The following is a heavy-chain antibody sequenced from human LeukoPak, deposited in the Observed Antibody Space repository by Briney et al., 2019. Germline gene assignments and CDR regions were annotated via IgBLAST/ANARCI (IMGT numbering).Heavy chain of an antibody. J-gene: IGHJ5*02. CDR3: AAYTGSYPGWFDP. D-gene: IGHD1-26*01. V-gene: IGHV4-59*08. Sequence: PSETLSLTCAVSGGSIATYYWSWIRQPPGKGLEWIGYLFYTGSTTYNPSLKSRVTISLDTSKSQFSLKLSSVTAADTAVYYCAAYTGSYPGWFDPWGQGTLVTVSS. CDR2: LFYTGST. CDR1: GGSIATYY.